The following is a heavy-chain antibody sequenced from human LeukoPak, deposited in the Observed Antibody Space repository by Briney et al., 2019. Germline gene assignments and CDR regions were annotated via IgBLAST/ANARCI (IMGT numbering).Heavy chain of an antibody. CDR3: ARHMGIAAPFDY. V-gene: IGHV1-69*05. D-gene: IGHD6-13*01. CDR1: GGTFSSYA. CDR2: IIPIFGTA. J-gene: IGHJ4*02. Sequence: SVKLSCKASGGTFSSYAISWVRQAPGQGLEWMGGIIPIFGTANYAQKFQGRVTITTDESTSTAYMELSSLRSEDTAVYYCARHMGIAAPFDYWGQGTLVTVSS.